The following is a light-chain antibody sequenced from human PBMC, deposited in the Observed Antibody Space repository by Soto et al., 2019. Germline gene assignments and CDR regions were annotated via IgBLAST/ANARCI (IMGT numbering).Light chain of an antibody. Sequence: EIVMTQSPATLSVSAGERVTISCRASQSVKNKLAWYQQRPGQAPRVLIYDASNRASGIPDRFSGSGSGTDFTLTISSLEPDDCALYYCQQYKDWPPLTFGGGTRVEIK. CDR2: DAS. J-gene: IGKJ4*01. V-gene: IGKV3-15*01. CDR1: QSVKNK. CDR3: QQYKDWPPLT.